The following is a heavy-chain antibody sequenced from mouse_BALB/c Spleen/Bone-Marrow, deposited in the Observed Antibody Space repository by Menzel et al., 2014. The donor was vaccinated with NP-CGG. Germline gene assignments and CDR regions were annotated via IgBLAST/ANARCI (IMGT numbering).Heavy chain of an antibody. CDR1: GFTFSDYY. Sequence: EVMLVESGGGLVKPGGSLKLSCAASGFTFSDYYMYWVRQTPEKRLKWVATISDGGSYTYYPDSVKGRFTISRDNAKNNLYLQMSSLKSEDTAMYYCARDYDYDPAWFAYWGQGTLVTVSA. CDR3: ARDYDYDPAWFAY. D-gene: IGHD2-4*01. J-gene: IGHJ3*01. CDR2: ISDGGSYT. V-gene: IGHV5-4*02.